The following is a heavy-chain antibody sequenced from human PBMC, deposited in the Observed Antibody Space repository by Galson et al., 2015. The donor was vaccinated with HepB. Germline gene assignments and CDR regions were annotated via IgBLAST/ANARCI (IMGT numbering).Heavy chain of an antibody. V-gene: IGHV3-7*01. CDR1: GFTFSSYW. Sequence: SLRLSCAASGFTFSSYWMSWVRQAPGKGLEWVANIKQDGSEKYYVDSVKGRFTISRDNAKNSLYLQMNSLRAEDTAVYYCARGGDFWSGYHISFDYWGQGTLVTVSS. CDR3: ARGGDFWSGYHISFDY. CDR2: IKQDGSEK. D-gene: IGHD3-3*01. J-gene: IGHJ4*02.